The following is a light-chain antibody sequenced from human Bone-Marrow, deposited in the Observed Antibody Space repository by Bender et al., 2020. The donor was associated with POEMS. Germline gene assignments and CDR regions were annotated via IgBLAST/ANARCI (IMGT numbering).Light chain of an antibody. V-gene: IGLV2-14*02. J-gene: IGLJ2*01. CDR2: GVS. Sequence: QSALTQPASVSGSPGQSITISCTGTSSDVGSYKLVSWYQQHPGKAPKLMIYGVSKRPSGVPDRFSGSKSGNTASLTVSGLQAEDEADYYCSSYTSSNTAVFGGGTKLTVL. CDR1: SSDVGSYKL. CDR3: SSYTSSNTAV.